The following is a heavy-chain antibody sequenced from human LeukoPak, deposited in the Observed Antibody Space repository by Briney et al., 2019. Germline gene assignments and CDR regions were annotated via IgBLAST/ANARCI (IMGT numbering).Heavy chain of an antibody. V-gene: IGHV3-48*02. CDR2: ISTSSGTI. J-gene: IGHJ4*02. D-gene: IGHD6-13*01. CDR3: ARDGGLTGIAAAGIGY. Sequence: PGGSLRLSCAASGFTFSSYSMNKVRQAPGKGLEWVSYISTSSGTIYYADSVKGRFTISRDNAKNSLYLQMNSLRDEDTAVYYCARDGGLTGIAAAGIGYWGQGTLVTVSS. CDR1: GFTFSSYS.